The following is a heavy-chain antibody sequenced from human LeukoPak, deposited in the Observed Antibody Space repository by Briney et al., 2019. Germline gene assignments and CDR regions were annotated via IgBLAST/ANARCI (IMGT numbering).Heavy chain of an antibody. CDR2: ISSGRRYI. V-gene: IGHV3-21*01. CDR3: ARDGCSSTRCYEDGSTGFDY. D-gene: IGHD2-2*01. CDR1: GFTFSRYS. Sequence: GGALRLSCAASGFTFSRYSMNWVRQAPGKGLEWGSYISSGRRYIYYADSVKGRCTISRDNDKNSLYLQMNTLRAEDTAVYYCARDGCSSTRCYEDGSTGFDYWGQGTLVSVSS. J-gene: IGHJ4*02.